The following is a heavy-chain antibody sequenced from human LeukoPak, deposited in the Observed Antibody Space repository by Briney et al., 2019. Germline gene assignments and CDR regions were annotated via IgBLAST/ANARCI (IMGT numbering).Heavy chain of an antibody. CDR3: AKEGLDGSYGY. D-gene: IGHD1-26*01. Sequence: GGSLRLSCAASGFTFSSYGMHWVRQAPGKGLEWVAVISYDGSNKYYADSVKGRFTISRDNSKNTLYLQMNSLRAEDTAVYYCAKEGLDGSYGYWGQGTLVTVSS. V-gene: IGHV3-30*18. CDR1: GFTFSSYG. J-gene: IGHJ4*02. CDR2: ISYDGSNK.